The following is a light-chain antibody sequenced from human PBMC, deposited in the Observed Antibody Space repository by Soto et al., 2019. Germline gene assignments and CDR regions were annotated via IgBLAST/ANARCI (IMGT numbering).Light chain of an antibody. CDR1: SSDVGGYNY. V-gene: IGLV2-8*01. CDR3: TSYAGGNNV. J-gene: IGLJ1*01. CDR2: EVN. Sequence: QSALTQPPSASGSPGQSVTISCTGTSSDVGGYNYVSWYQQHPGKAPKLMVYEVNKRPSGVPDRFSGYKSGNTASLTVSGLQAEDEADYYCTSYAGGNNVFGTGTQLTVL.